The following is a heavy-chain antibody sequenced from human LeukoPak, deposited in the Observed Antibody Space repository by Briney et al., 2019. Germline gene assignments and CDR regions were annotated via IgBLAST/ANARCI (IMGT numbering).Heavy chain of an antibody. J-gene: IGHJ1*01. CDR3: AHGSAQYYEY. CDR1: GFTFSSYA. CDR2: ISYDGSNK. D-gene: IGHD2-15*01. Sequence: GGSLRLSCAASGFTFSSYAMHWVRQAPGKGLEWVAVISYDGSNKYYADSVKGRFTISRDNSKNTLYLQMNSLRAEDTAVYYCAHGSAQYYEYWGQGTLVTVSS. V-gene: IGHV3-30-3*01.